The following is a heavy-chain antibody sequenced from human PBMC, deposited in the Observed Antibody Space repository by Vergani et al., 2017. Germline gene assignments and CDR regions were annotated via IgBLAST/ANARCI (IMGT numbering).Heavy chain of an antibody. Sequence: QVQLVQSGAEVKKPGASVKVSCKASGYTFTSYAMHWVRQAPGQRLEWMGWINAGNGNTKYSQKFQGRVTITRDTSASTAYMELSSLRSEDTAVYYCARDRCSGGSCYYYYGMDVWGQGTTVTVSS. CDR1: GYTFTSYA. D-gene: IGHD2-15*01. J-gene: IGHJ6*02. CDR3: ARDRCSGGSCYYYYGMDV. CDR2: INAGNGNT. V-gene: IGHV1-3*01.